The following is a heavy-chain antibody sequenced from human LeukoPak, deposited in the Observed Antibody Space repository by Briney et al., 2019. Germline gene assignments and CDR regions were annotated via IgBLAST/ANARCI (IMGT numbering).Heavy chain of an antibody. J-gene: IGHJ4*02. CDR1: GFTFSTYG. CDR3: AKGIRDFSWLPSFDW. D-gene: IGHD3-9*01. V-gene: IGHV3-30*18. Sequence: GGSLRLSCAASGFTFSTYGMHWVRQAPGKGLEWVAVTSFDGSNQYYADSVKGRFTISRDNFKSTLFLQMNSLTAEDTAVYYCAKGIRDFSWLPSFDWRGQGIQVTVSS. CDR2: TSFDGSNQ.